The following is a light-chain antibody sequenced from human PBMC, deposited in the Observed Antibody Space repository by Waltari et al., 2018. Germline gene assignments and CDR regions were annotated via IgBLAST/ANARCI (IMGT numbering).Light chain of an antibody. Sequence: TLSGRASQSVSRTLAWYQQKPGQAPRLLMYGASNRATGIPDRFSGSGSGTDFSLTISRLEPEDFAVYYCQHYVRLPVTFGQGTKVEIK. J-gene: IGKJ1*01. CDR3: QHYVRLPVT. CDR1: QSVSRT. CDR2: GAS. V-gene: IGKV3-20*01.